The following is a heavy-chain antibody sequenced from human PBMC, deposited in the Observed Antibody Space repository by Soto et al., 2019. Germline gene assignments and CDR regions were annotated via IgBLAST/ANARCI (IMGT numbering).Heavy chain of an antibody. Sequence: SETLSLTCIFSGTSISSTTYYLGWIRQPPGKGLEWIGYIYYSGSTNYNPSLKSRVAISVDTSKNQFSLNLSSVTAADTAVYYCARVSSSGWHWYDYWGQGTLVTVSS. V-gene: IGHV4-61*05. CDR1: GTSISSTTYY. CDR3: ARVSSSGWHWYDY. D-gene: IGHD6-19*01. CDR2: IYYSGST. J-gene: IGHJ4*02.